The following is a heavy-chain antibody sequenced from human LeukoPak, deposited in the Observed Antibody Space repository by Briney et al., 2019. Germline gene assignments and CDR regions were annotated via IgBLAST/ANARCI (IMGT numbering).Heavy chain of an antibody. CDR1: GGTFTNYV. D-gene: IGHD4-17*01. CDR3: ASGRYGDYYSWDS. V-gene: IGHV1-69*04. Sequence: ASVKVPCKASGGTFTNYVINWVRQAPRQRLEWMGRIVPILGRPNYAPRFQGRVTMTADKSTTTAYMELNSLTSEDAALYYCASGRYGDYYSWDSWGQGTLVIVSA. J-gene: IGHJ4*02. CDR2: IVPILGRP.